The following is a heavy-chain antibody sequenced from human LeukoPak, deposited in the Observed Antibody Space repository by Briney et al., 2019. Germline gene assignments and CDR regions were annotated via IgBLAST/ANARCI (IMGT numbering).Heavy chain of an antibody. CDR2: IIPVLNIT. D-gene: IGHD3-16*01. J-gene: IGHJ6*02. CDR1: GGTFSSSA. V-gene: IGHV1-69*04. CDR3: ARDQGLTAPPPYGLDV. Sequence: GASVKVSCKTPGGTFSSSAITWVRQAPGQGLEWMGRIIPVLNITSYAQKFQGRVTITADTSTSTVYMELSSLRSEETAVYYCARDQGLTAPPPYGLDVWGQGTTVIVSS.